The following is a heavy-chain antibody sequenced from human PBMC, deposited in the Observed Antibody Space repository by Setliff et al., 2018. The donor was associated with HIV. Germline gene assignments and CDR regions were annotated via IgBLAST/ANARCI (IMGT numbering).Heavy chain of an antibody. Sequence: GGSLRLSCAASGLTFSSYSMNWVRQAPGKGLEWVSYISSGGGSIYYADSVKGRFTVSRDDSKHTLFLQMNSLITEDTALYYCTTLPFARAWVYIMDVWGQGTAVTVSS. CDR1: GLTFSSYS. V-gene: IGHV3-48*01. CDR3: TTLPFARAWVYIMDV. CDR2: ISSGGGSI. J-gene: IGHJ6*02. D-gene: IGHD2-21*01.